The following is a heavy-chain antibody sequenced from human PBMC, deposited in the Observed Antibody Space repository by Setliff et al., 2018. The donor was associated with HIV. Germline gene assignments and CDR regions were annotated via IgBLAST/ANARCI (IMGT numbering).Heavy chain of an antibody. D-gene: IGHD4-4*01. V-gene: IGHV3-15*01. CDR3: AADVPNFSDDYIPIDY. CDR1: RTTFSGYG. CDR2: ISGTT. Sequence: GGSLRLSCRGFRTTFSGYGLNWVRQAPGKGLEWVGLISGTTDYAAPVKGRFTISRDDSRNTLFLHMSDLKTEDTGVYYCAADVPNFSDDYIPIDYWGRGTLVTVSS. J-gene: IGHJ4*02.